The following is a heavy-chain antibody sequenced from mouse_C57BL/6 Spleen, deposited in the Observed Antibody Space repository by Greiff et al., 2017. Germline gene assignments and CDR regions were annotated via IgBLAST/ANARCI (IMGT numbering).Heavy chain of an antibody. Sequence: EVQLVESGGGLVKPGGSLKLSCAASGFTFSSYAMSWVRQTPEKRLEWVATISDGGSYTYYPDNVKGRFTISRDNAKNNLYLQMSHLKSEDTAMYYCARGTYYYGSSYVPYDFDYWGQGTTLTVSS. V-gene: IGHV5-4*01. D-gene: IGHD1-1*01. CDR1: GFTFSSYA. CDR2: ISDGGSYT. CDR3: ARGTYYYGSSYVPYDFDY. J-gene: IGHJ2*01.